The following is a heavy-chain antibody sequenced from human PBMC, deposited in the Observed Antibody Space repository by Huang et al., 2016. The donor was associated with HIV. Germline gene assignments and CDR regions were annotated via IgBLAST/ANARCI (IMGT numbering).Heavy chain of an antibody. CDR1: GFSILIYY. V-gene: IGHV1-46*03. J-gene: IGHJ5*01. CDR2: VNPSGGGA. D-gene: IGHD6-13*01. CDR3: AREGITPSGTEVSGFDF. Sequence: QVQLVQSGAEVKKPGASVTISCKAPGFSILIYYIHWVRQAPGQGLEWMGIVNPSGGGADYAQKFKGRVTMTRDTSTRTLYMELSSLRSEDTAVYYCAREGITPSGTEVSGFDFWGQGTPVSVSS.